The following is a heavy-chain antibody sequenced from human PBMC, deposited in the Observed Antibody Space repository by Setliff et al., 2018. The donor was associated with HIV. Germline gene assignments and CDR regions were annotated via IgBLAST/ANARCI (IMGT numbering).Heavy chain of an antibody. Sequence: GSLRPFRAASGFTFSTYTMNWVRQAPGQGLGWVSSISGSSSYYYLADSVKGRFTISRDNAKNSLYLQMNSLRAEDTAVYYCARITGDLVYFDSWGQGTPVTVSS. V-gene: IGHV3-21*01. J-gene: IGHJ4*02. D-gene: IGHD7-27*01. CDR2: ISGSSSYY. CDR3: ARITGDLVYFDS. CDR1: GFTFSTYT.